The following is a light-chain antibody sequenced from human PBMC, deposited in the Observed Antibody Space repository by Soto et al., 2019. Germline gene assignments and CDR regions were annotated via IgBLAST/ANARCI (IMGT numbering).Light chain of an antibody. CDR3: SSYTRSSTPWV. CDR1: SSDVGGYNY. V-gene: IGLV2-14*01. Sequence: QAVVTQPASVSGSPGQSITISCTGTSSDVGGYNYVSWYQQYPAKAPKLLIYDVSSRPSGVSNRFSGSKSGNTASLTISGLQAEDEADYYCSSYTRSSTPWVFGGGTKVTVL. CDR2: DVS. J-gene: IGLJ3*02.